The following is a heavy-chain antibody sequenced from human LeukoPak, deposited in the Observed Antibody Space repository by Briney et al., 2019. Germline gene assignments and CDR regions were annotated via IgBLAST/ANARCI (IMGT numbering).Heavy chain of an antibody. J-gene: IGHJ4*02. CDR3: ARGPNSNWSGLDF. CDR1: GFTFSGYS. D-gene: IGHD6-6*01. CDR2: ISSSSSYI. V-gene: IGHV3-21*01. Sequence: PGGSLRLSCAASGFTFSGYSMNWVRQAPGKGLEWVSSISSSSSYIYYADSVKGRFTVSRDNAKNTLYLQVNNLRAEDTAVYYCARGPNSNWSGLDFWGQGIPVTVSS.